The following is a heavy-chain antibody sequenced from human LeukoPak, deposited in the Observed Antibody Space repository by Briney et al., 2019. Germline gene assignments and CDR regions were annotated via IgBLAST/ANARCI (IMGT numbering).Heavy chain of an antibody. J-gene: IGHJ4*02. CDR3: AKSCSGGSCLDY. V-gene: IGHV3-23*01. CDR2: ISGSGGST. Sequence: GGSLRLSCAASGLTFSSYAMSWVRQAPGKGLEWVSAISGSGGSTYYADSVKGRFTISRDNSKNTLYLQMNSLRAEDTAVYYCAKSCSGGSCLDYWGQGTLVTVSS. D-gene: IGHD2-15*01. CDR1: GLTFSSYA.